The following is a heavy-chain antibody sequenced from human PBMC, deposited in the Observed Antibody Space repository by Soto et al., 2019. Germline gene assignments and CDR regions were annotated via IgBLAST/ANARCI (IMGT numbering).Heavy chain of an antibody. D-gene: IGHD3-22*01. Sequence: LGESLKISCKGSGYSFTSYWISWVRQMPGKGLEWMGRIDPSDSYTNFSPSFQGHVTISADKSISTAYLQWSSLKASDTAMYYCASRYYDSSGYSDDAFDIWGQGTMVTVSS. J-gene: IGHJ3*02. CDR2: IDPSDSYT. CDR1: GYSFTSYW. V-gene: IGHV5-10-1*01. CDR3: ASRYYDSSGYSDDAFDI.